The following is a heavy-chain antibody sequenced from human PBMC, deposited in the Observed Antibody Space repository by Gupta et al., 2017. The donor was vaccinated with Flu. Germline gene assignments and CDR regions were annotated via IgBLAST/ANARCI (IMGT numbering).Heavy chain of an antibody. D-gene: IGHD4-23*01. J-gene: IGHJ4*02. CDR1: GLTFSDYA. V-gene: IGHV3-23*01. Sequence: EVQLLESGGALVQPGGSLRLSCAASGLTFSDYAMNWVRQAPGKGLEWVSTVGAGGDRTYYADSVMGRFTISRDNSKNTVYLQMNSLRGDDTAVYYCAKDRSGNPAIDYWGQGTLVTVSA. CDR3: AKDRSGNPAIDY. CDR2: VGAGGDRT.